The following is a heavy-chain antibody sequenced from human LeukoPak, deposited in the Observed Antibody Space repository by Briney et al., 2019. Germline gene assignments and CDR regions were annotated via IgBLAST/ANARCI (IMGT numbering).Heavy chain of an antibody. Sequence: GGSLRLSCAASGFTFSDYYMSWIRQAPVKGLEWVSYISSSGSTIYYADSVKGRFTISRDNAKNSLYLQMNSLRAEDTAVYYCARAKQDYDFWSGYYDWFDPWGQGTLVTVSS. CDR3: ARAKQDYDFWSGYYDWFDP. J-gene: IGHJ5*02. V-gene: IGHV3-11*01. CDR1: GFTFSDYY. D-gene: IGHD3-3*01. CDR2: ISSSGSTI.